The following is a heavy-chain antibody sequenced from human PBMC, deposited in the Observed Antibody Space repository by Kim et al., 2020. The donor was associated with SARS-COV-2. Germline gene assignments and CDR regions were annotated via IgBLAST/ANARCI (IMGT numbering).Heavy chain of an antibody. CDR2: IYPGDSDT. Sequence: GESLKISCKGSGYSFTSYWIGWVRQMPGKGLEWMGIIYPGDSDTRYSPSFQGQVTISADKSISTAYLQWSSLKASDTAMYYCASYGRGGSRDDAFDIWGQGTMVTVSS. V-gene: IGHV5-51*01. CDR1: GYSFTSYW. J-gene: IGHJ3*02. D-gene: IGHD2-15*01. CDR3: ASYGRGGSRDDAFDI.